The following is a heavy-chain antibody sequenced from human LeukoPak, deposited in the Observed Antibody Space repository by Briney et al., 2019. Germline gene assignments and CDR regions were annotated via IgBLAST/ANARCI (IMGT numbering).Heavy chain of an antibody. CDR3: ARENGYRYDY. CDR2: IYYSGST. CDR1: GGSISSSSYY. J-gene: IGHJ4*02. V-gene: IGHV4-61*01. Sequence: PSETLSLTCTVSGGSISSSSYYWSWIRQPPGKGLEWIGSIYYSGSTNYNPSLKSRVTISVDTSKNQFSLKLSSVTAADTALYYCARENGYRYDYWGQGTLVIVSS. D-gene: IGHD5-18*01.